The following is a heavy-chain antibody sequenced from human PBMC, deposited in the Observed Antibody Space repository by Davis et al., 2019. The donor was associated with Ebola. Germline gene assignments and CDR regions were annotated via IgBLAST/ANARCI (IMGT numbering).Heavy chain of an antibody. Sequence: SVQVSCKASGGTFSSYAISWVRQAPGQGLEWMGGIIPIFGTANYAQKFQGRVTITADESTSTAYMELSSLRSEDTAVYYCARVDCSSTSCPRGYYYYGMDVWGQGTTVTVSS. V-gene: IGHV1-69*13. D-gene: IGHD2-2*01. CDR1: GGTFSSYA. CDR3: ARVDCSSTSCPRGYYYYGMDV. J-gene: IGHJ6*02. CDR2: IIPIFGTA.